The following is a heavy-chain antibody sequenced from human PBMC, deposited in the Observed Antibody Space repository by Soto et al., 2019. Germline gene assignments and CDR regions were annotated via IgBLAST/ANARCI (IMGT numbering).Heavy chain of an antibody. V-gene: IGHV4-31*03. CDR3: ARASGKYCSSTTCYTPYYFDY. CDR1: GGSISSGGYY. CDR2: IYYSGST. D-gene: IGHD2-2*01. Sequence: SETLSLTCTVSGGSISSGGYYWSWIRQHPGKGLEWIGYIYYSGSTYHNPSLRSRVTISEDTSKNQFSLKLSSVTAADSAVYYCARASGKYCSSTTCYTPYYFDYWGQGTLVTVSS. J-gene: IGHJ4*02.